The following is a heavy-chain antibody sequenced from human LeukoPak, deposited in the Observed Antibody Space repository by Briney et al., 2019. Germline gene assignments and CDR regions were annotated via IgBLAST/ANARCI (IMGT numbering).Heavy chain of an antibody. CDR2: IIPILGIA. V-gene: IGHV1-69*04. CDR3: ARGALYYDSSGYDGPYFDY. D-gene: IGHD3-22*01. J-gene: IGHJ4*02. CDR1: GGTFSSYA. Sequence: SVKVSCKASGGTFSSYAISWVRQAPGQGLEWMGRIIPILGIANYAQKFQGRVTITADKSTSTAYMELSSLRSEDSAVYYCARGALYYDSSGYDGPYFDYWGQGTLVTVSS.